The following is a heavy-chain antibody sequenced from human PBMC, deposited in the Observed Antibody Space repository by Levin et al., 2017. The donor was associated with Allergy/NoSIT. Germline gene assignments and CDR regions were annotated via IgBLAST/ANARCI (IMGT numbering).Heavy chain of an antibody. CDR3: ARIAPTYTVRPRPNYYFDY. Sequence: SETLSLTCTVSGGSISSYYWSWIQQPPGKGLEWIGYIYYSGSTNYNPSLKSRVTISVDTSKSQFSLKLTSVTAAETAVYYCARIAPTYTVRPRPNYYFDYWGQGTLVTVSS. V-gene: IGHV4-59*01. J-gene: IGHJ4*02. D-gene: IGHD2-2*02. CDR1: GGSISSYY. CDR2: IYYSGST.